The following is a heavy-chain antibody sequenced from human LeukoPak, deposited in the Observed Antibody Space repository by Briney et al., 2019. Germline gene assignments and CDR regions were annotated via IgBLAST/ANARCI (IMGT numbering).Heavy chain of an antibody. Sequence: GGSLRLSCAASGFTLSSYGMHWVRQAPGKGLEWVAVISYDGSNKYYADSVKGRFTISRDNSKNTLYLQMNSLRAEDTAVYYCVKLGGYYGSGTHYYDYWGQGTLVTVSS. J-gene: IGHJ4*02. CDR3: VKLGGYYGSGTHYYDY. D-gene: IGHD3-10*01. V-gene: IGHV3-30*18. CDR1: GFTLSSYG. CDR2: ISYDGSNK.